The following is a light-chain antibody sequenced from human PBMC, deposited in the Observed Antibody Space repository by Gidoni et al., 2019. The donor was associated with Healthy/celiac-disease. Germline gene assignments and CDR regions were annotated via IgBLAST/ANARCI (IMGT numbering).Light chain of an antibody. Sequence: ELVLTQSPGTLSLSPGERATLSCRASPSVSSSYLAWYQQKPGQAPRLLIYGASSRATGIPHRFSGSGSGTDFTLTISRLEPEDFAVYYCQQYGSSPWTFGQGTKVEIK. V-gene: IGKV3-20*01. CDR2: GAS. J-gene: IGKJ1*01. CDR3: QQYGSSPWT. CDR1: PSVSSSY.